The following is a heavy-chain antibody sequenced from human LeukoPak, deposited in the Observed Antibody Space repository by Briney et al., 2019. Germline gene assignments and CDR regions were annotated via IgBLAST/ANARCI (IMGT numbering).Heavy chain of an antibody. Sequence: GGSLRLSCAASGFTFSSYAMTWVRQAPGKGLEWVSVISDSGGSTYYADSVKGRFTISRDNSKNTLYLQMNSLRAEDTAVYYFAKELPILVPGNREYFVYWGQGALVTVSS. V-gene: IGHV3-23*01. CDR2: ISDSGGST. D-gene: IGHD2-2*01. CDR1: GFTFSSYA. J-gene: IGHJ4*02. CDR3: AKELPILVPGNREYFVY.